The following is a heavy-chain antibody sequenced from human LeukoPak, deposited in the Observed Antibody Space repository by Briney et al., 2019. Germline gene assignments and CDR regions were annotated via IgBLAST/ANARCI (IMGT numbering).Heavy chain of an antibody. CDR3: ARGVVAATFYYYMDV. V-gene: IGHV1-2*02. CDR2: INPSSGGT. Sequence: GASVKVSCKPSGYTSTGYYMHWVRQAPGQGLEWMGWINPSSGGTNYPQKFQGRVTMTRDTSLSTAYMELSGLRSDDTAVYYCARGVVAATFYYYMDVWDKGTTVTVSS. D-gene: IGHD2-15*01. J-gene: IGHJ6*03. CDR1: GYTSTGYY.